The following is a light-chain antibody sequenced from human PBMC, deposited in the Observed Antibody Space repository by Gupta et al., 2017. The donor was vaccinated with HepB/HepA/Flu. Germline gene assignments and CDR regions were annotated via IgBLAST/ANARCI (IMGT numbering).Light chain of an antibody. J-gene: IGKJ4*01. CDR1: QSVSSY. CDR3: QQRSNWLT. V-gene: IGKV3-11*01. Sequence: IVLTQSPATLSLSPGERATLSCRASQSVSSYLAWYQQKPGQAPRLLIYDASNRATGIPARFSGSGSGTDSTLTISSLEPEDFAVYYCQQRSNWLTFGGGTKVEIK. CDR2: DAS.